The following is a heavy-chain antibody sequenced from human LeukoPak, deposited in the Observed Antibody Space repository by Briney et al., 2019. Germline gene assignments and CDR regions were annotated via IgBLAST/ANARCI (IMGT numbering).Heavy chain of an antibody. Sequence: GGSLRLSCAASGLTFSSYSMNWVRQAPGKGLEWVSSISSSSSYIYYADSLKGRFTISRDNAKNSLYLQMNSLRAEDTAVYYCARGVRSSGWYGGVFDYWGQGTLVTVSS. V-gene: IGHV3-21*06. CDR3: ARGVRSSGWYGGVFDY. D-gene: IGHD6-19*01. J-gene: IGHJ4*02. CDR1: GLTFSSYS. CDR2: ISSSSSYI.